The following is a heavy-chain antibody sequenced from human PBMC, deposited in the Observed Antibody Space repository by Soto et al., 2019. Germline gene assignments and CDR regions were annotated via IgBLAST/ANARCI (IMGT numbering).Heavy chain of an antibody. CDR2: ISYDGSNK. J-gene: IGHJ6*02. CDR3: ARGVVVPPYYYGMDV. Sequence: QVQLVESGGGVVQPGRSLRLSCAASGFTFSSYAMHWVRQAPGKGLEWVAVISYDGSNKYYADSVKGRFTISRDNSKNTLYLQINGRRAEDRAVYYCARGVVVPPYYYGMDVGGQGTPVTVSS. CDR1: GFTFSSYA. V-gene: IGHV3-30-3*01. D-gene: IGHD2-2*01.